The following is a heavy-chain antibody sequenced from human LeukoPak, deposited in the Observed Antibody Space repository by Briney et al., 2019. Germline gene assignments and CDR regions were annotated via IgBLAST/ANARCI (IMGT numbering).Heavy chain of an antibody. CDR2: ISSSGSTI. V-gene: IGHV3-11*04. CDR1: GFTFSDYY. D-gene: IGHD3-22*01. Sequence: GGSLRLSCAASGFTFSDYYMSWIRQAPGKGLEWGSYISSSGSTIYYADSVKGRFTISRDNAKNSLYLQMNSLRAEDTAVYYCARDPPEENYYDSSGYSFYFDYWGQGTLVTVSS. J-gene: IGHJ4*02. CDR3: ARDPPEENYYDSSGYSFYFDY.